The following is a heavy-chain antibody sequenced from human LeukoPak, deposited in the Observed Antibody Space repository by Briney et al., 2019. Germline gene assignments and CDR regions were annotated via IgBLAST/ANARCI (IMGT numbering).Heavy chain of an antibody. V-gene: IGHV5-51*01. CDR1: GYPFTNYW. J-gene: IGHJ4*02. D-gene: IGHD6-13*01. CDR3: ARRFQAAGIDY. Sequence: GESLKISCKGSGYPFTNYWIAWVRKMPGKGLEWMGIIYPGDSDTRYSPSFQGQVTISADKSISTAYLQWSSLKASDTAMYYCARRFQAAGIDYWGQGTLVTVSS. CDR2: IYPGDSDT.